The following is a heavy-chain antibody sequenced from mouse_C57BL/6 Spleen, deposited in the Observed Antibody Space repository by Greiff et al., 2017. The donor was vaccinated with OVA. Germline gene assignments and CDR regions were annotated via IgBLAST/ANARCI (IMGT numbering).Heavy chain of an antibody. Sequence: EVKLMESGPELVKPGASVKMSCKASGYTFTDYNMHWVKQSHGKSLEWIGYINPNNGGTSYNQKFKGKATLTVNKSSSTAYMELRSLTSEDSAVYYCARERTYNLRGFAYWGQGTLVTVSA. CDR1: GYTFTDYN. V-gene: IGHV1-22*01. CDR3: ARERTYNLRGFAY. J-gene: IGHJ3*01. D-gene: IGHD5-1*01. CDR2: INPNNGGT.